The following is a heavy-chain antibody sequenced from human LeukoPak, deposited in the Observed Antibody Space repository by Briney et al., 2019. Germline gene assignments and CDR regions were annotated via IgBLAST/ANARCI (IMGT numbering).Heavy chain of an antibody. J-gene: IGHJ4*02. CDR3: AKEAYCGGDCYSGLIDY. V-gene: IGHV3-23*01. Sequence: GGSLRLSCAASGFTFSSYAMRWVRQAPGKGLEWVSAISGSGGSTYYADSVKGRFTISRDNSKNTLYLQMNSLRAEDTAVYYCAKEAYCGGDCYSGLIDYWGQGTLVTVSS. CDR1: GFTFSSYA. D-gene: IGHD2-21*02. CDR2: ISGSGGST.